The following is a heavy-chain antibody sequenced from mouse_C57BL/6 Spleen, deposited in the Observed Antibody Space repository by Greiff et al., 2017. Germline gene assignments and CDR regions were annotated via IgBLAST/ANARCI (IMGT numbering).Heavy chain of an antibody. V-gene: IGHV5-16*01. Sequence: EVQRVESEGGLVQPGSSMKLSCTASGFTFSDYYMAWVRQVPEKGLEWVANINYDGSSTYYLDSLKSRFIISRDNAKNILYLQMSSLKSEDTATYYCARGDYSNYVVDYWGQGTTLTVSS. J-gene: IGHJ2*01. CDR3: ARGDYSNYVVDY. D-gene: IGHD2-5*01. CDR1: GFTFSDYY. CDR2: INYDGSST.